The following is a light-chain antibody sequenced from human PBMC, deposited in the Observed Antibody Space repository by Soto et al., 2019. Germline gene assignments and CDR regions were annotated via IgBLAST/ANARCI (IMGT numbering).Light chain of an antibody. CDR1: SSNIGTNT. J-gene: IGLJ3*02. Sequence: QSVLTQPPSASGTPGQRVTISCSGSSSNIGTNTVNWYQQLPGTAPRLLIYDNSQRPSGVPDRFSGSKSGASASLAISGLQSEDEADYYCAAWDDSLNGRWVFGGGTQLTVL. CDR3: AAWDDSLNGRWV. V-gene: IGLV1-44*01. CDR2: DNS.